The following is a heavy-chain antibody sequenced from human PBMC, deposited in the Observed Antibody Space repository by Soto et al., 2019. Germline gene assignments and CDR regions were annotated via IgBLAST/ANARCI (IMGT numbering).Heavy chain of an antibody. Sequence: ASVKVSCKASGYTFTSYGISWVRQAPGQGLEWMGWISAYNGNTNYAQKLQGRVTMTTDTSTSTAYMELRSLRSDDTAVYYCAREYSGYDRHAFDIWGQGTKVTVSS. J-gene: IGHJ3*02. V-gene: IGHV1-18*01. CDR3: AREYSGYDRHAFDI. D-gene: IGHD5-12*01. CDR1: GYTFTSYG. CDR2: ISAYNGNT.